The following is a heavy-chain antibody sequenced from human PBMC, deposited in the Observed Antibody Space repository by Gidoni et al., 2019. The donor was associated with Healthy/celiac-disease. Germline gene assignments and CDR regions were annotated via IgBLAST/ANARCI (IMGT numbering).Heavy chain of an antibody. CDR1: GYTFPGYY. CDR2: INPNSGGT. Sequence: QVQLVQSGAEVKKPGASVKVSCKASGYTFPGYYMHWVRQAPGQGLEWMGWINPNSGGTNYAQKFQGRVTMTRDTSISTAYMELSRLRSDDTAVYYCARDSSGYYVGLRYWYFDLWGRGTLVTVSS. V-gene: IGHV1-2*02. CDR3: ARDSSGYYVGLRYWYFDL. J-gene: IGHJ2*01. D-gene: IGHD3-22*01.